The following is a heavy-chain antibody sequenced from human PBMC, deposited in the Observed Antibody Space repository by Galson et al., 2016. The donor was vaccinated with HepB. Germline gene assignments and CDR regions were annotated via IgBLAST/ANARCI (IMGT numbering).Heavy chain of an antibody. CDR2: TYSRSRWHT. D-gene: IGHD6-19*01. CDR3: VRAATTLRSGWKTLAPRFYYSGMDV. J-gene: IGHJ6*02. Sequence: CAISGDSVSSKTVAWNWIRQSPSRGLEWLGGTYSRSRWHTDYAPSMKSRITISYDTSKDQFSLQLNSVTPEDTAVYYCVRAATTLRSGWKTLAPRFYYSGMDVWGQGTTVTVSS. V-gene: IGHV6-1*01. CDR1: GDSVSSKTVA.